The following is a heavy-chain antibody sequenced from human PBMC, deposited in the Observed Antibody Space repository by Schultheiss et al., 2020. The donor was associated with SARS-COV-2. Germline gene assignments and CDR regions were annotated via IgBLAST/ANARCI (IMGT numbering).Heavy chain of an antibody. V-gene: IGHV4-34*01. Sequence: SETLSLTCAVYGGSFSGYYWSWIRQPPGKGLEWIGEINHSGSTNYNPSLKSRVTISVDTSKNQFSLKLSSVTAEDTAVYYCARRRGWLHKSTRVDAFDIWGQGTMVTVSS. CDR3: ARRRGWLHKSTRVDAFDI. CDR1: GGSFSGYY. J-gene: IGHJ3*02. CDR2: INHSGST. D-gene: IGHD5-24*01.